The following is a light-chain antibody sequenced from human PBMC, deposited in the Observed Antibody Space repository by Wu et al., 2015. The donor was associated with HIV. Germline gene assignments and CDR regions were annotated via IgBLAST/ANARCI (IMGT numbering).Light chain of an antibody. CDR2: DSA. CDR1: QSVNWY. V-gene: IGKV3-11*01. CDR3: QQRSSWPWT. J-gene: IGKJ1*01. Sequence: DILLTQSPATLPLSPGERATLSCRASQSVNWYLAWFQQKPGQVPRLLIYDSANRATGIPGRFSGSGSGTDFTLTINSLEPEDFAVYYCQQRSSWPWTFGQGTKVEIK.